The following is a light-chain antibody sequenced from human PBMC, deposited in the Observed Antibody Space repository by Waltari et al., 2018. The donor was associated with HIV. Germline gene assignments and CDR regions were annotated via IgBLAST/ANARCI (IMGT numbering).Light chain of an antibody. Sequence: QSVLTQPPSASGTPGQRVTISCSGSSPNLGSNYAHWYQQLPGTAPKLLIYRNNQRPSGVPDRFSGSKSGTSASLAISGLRSEDEGDYYCAAWDDSLSGPVFGGGTKLTVL. V-gene: IGLV1-47*01. CDR2: RNN. J-gene: IGLJ3*02. CDR1: SPNLGSNY. CDR3: AAWDDSLSGPV.